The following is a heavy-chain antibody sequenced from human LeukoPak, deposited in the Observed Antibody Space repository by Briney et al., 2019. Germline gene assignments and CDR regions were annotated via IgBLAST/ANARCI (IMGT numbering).Heavy chain of an antibody. CDR2: INHSGST. Sequence: SETLSLTCAVYGGSFSGYYWGWIRQPPGKGLEWIGEINHSGSTNYNPSLKSRVTISVDTSKNQFSLKLSSVTAADTAVYYCASASRWLLGGLDYWGQGTLVTVSS. V-gene: IGHV4-34*01. D-gene: IGHD3-22*01. J-gene: IGHJ4*02. CDR3: ASASRWLLGGLDY. CDR1: GGSFSGYY.